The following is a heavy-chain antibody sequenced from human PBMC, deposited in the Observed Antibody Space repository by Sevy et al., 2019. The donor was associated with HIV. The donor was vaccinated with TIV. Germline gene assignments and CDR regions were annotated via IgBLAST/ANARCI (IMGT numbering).Heavy chain of an antibody. CDR1: DGSFSGYY. J-gene: IGHJ5*02. V-gene: IGHV4-34*01. Sequence: SETLSLTCAVHDGSFSGYYWNWIRQLPGKGLEWIGEIKESGITYYNPSLKSRVTISVDTSKTQFSLKLNSVTAADTAVYFCARSPPVVVVPGATSWFDPWGQGTLVTVSS. CDR2: IKESGIT. CDR3: ARSPPVVVVPGATSWFDP. D-gene: IGHD2-2*01.